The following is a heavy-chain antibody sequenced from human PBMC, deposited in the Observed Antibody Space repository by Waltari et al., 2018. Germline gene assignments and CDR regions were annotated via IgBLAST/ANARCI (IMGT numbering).Heavy chain of an antibody. Sequence: EVQLVESGGGLIQPGGSLRLSCAASGFTVSSNFMTWVRQAPGKGLEYVSVIYSGGDTYYAASVKGRFTISRDNSKNTLYLQMNSLRAEDTAVYICAGRTGDYFDYWGQGTLITVSS. CDR3: AGRTGDYFDY. J-gene: IGHJ4*02. CDR1: GFTVSSNF. CDR2: IYSGGDT. V-gene: IGHV3-53*01.